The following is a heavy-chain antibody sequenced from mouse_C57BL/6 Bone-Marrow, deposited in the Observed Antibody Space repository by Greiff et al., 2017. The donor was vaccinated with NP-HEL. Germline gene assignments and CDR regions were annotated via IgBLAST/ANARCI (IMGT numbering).Heavy chain of an antibody. D-gene: IGHD1-1*01. CDR2: ISDGGSYT. CDR1: GFTFSSYA. Sequence: DVMLVESGGGLVKPGGSLKLSCAASGFTFSSYAMSWVRQTPEKRLEWVATISDGGSYTYYPDNVKGRFTISRDNAKNNLYLQMSHLKSEDTAMYYCAREIGYYYGSSSFAYWGQGTLVTVSA. CDR3: AREIGYYYGSSSFAY. V-gene: IGHV5-4*03. J-gene: IGHJ3*01.